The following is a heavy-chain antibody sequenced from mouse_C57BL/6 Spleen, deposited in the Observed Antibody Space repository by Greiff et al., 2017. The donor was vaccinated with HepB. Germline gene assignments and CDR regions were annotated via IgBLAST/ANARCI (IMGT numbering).Heavy chain of an antibody. Sequence: VQLVESGPELVKPGASVKISCKASGYAFSSSWMNWVKQRPGKGLEWIGRIYPGDGDTNYNGKFKGKATLTADKSSSTAYMQLSSLTSEDSAVYFCASYVSYFDYWGQGTTLTVSS. CDR2: IYPGDGDT. CDR3: ASYVSYFDY. CDR1: GYAFSSSW. D-gene: IGHD1-1*01. V-gene: IGHV1-82*01. J-gene: IGHJ2*01.